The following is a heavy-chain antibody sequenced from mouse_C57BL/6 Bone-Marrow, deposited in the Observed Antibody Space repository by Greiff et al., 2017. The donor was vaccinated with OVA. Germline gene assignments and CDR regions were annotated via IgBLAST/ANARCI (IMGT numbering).Heavy chain of an antibody. Sequence: EVKLMESGGDLVKPGGSLKLSCAASGFTFSSYGMSWVRQTPDKRLEWVATISSGGSYTYYPDSVKGRFTISRDNAKNTLYLQMSSLKSEDTAMYYCARHGDPHYYGSSYGFFAYWGQGTLVTVSA. CDR3: ARHGDPHYYGSSYGFFAY. V-gene: IGHV5-6*01. D-gene: IGHD1-1*01. CDR2: ISSGGSYT. J-gene: IGHJ3*01. CDR1: GFTFSSYG.